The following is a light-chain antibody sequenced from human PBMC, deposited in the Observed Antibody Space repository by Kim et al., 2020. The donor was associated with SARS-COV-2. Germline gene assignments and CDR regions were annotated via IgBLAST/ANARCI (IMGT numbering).Light chain of an antibody. CDR1: SGYSDYK. CDR3: GADHGSGSNFVYV. Sequence: CTRSSGYSDYKVDWYQQRPGKGPRFVMRVGTGGIVGSKGDGIPDRFSVLGSGLNRYLTIKNIQEEDESDYHCGADHGSGSNFVYVFGTGTKVTVL. J-gene: IGLJ1*01. CDR2: VGTGGIVG. V-gene: IGLV9-49*01.